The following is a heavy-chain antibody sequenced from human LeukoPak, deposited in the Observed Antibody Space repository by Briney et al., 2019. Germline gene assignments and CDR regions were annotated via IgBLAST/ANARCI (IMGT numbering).Heavy chain of an antibody. V-gene: IGHV3-23*01. J-gene: IGHJ4*02. D-gene: IGHD3-10*01. Sequence: PGRSRRLSCAASGFTFSSYAMSWVCQAPGKGLEWVSAISGSGGSTYYADSVKGRFTITRDNSKNTLYLQMNSLRAEDTAVYYCAKDLEGRFGENYWGQGTLVTVSS. CDR3: AKDLEGRFGENY. CDR1: GFTFSSYA. CDR2: ISGSGGST.